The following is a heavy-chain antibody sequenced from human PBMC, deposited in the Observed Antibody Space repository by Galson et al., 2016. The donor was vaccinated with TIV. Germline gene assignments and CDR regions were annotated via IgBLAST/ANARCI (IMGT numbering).Heavy chain of an antibody. CDR3: ASRYTTVTYYFDY. CDR2: IIPVFPTP. Sequence: SVKVSCKASGGTFISYAITWVRQAPGQGLEWMGQIIPVFPTPNYAQKFQGRVTISADVSTSQTYMELTSLRSEDTAISYCASRYTTVTYYFDYWGQGTLGAVAA. V-gene: IGHV1-69*13. D-gene: IGHD2/OR15-2a*01. J-gene: IGHJ4*02. CDR1: GGTFISYA.